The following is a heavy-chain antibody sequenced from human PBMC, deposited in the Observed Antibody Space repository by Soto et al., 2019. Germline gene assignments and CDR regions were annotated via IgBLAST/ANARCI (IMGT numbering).Heavy chain of an antibody. D-gene: IGHD2-15*01. CDR1: GFTFSSYG. V-gene: IGHV3-33*01. J-gene: IGHJ4*02. CDR3: ARDKRMPPLDY. Sequence: QVQLVESGGGVVQPGRSLRLSCAASGFTFSSYGMHWVRQAPGKGLEWVAVIWYDGSNKYYADSVKGRFTISRDNSKNTLYLQMNSLRAEDTAVYYCARDKRMPPLDYWGQGTLVTVSS. CDR2: IWYDGSNK.